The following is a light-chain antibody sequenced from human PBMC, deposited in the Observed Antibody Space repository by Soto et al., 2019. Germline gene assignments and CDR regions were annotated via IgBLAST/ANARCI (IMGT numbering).Light chain of an antibody. Sequence: QSALTQPASVSGSPGQSITISCTGTSSDVGGYHYVSWYQQHPGKAPKLMIYDVSNRPSGVSSRYSGSRPGNTASLIISGLQAEDEADYYCSTYSSSSTPYVFGTGTKVTVL. J-gene: IGLJ1*01. CDR1: SSDVGGYHY. CDR3: STYSSSSTPYV. CDR2: DVS. V-gene: IGLV2-14*01.